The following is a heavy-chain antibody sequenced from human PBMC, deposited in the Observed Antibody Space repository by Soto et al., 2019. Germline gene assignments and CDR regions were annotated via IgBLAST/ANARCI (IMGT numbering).Heavy chain of an antibody. CDR1: GFTFSSYA. CDR3: AREGRLSIAAPSFDY. J-gene: IGHJ4*02. CDR2: ISYDGSNK. D-gene: IGHD6-6*01. Sequence: QVQLVESGGGVVQPGRSLRLSCAASGFTFSSYAMHWVRQAPGKGLEWVAVISYDGSNKYYADSVKGRFTISRDNSKNTRYLQMNSLRAEDTAVYYCAREGRLSIAAPSFDYWGQGTLVTVSS. V-gene: IGHV3-30-3*01.